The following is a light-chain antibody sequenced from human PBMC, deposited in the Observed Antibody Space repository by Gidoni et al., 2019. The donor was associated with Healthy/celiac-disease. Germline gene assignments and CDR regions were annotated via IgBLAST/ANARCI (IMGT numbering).Light chain of an antibody. Sequence: DIQMTKSPASLSASVGDRVTITCRASQSSSSYLNWYQQKPGKAPKLLIYAASSLQSGVPSRFSGSGSGTDFTLTISSLQPEEFATYYCQQSYSTPRTFGQGTKVEIK. V-gene: IGKV1-39*01. J-gene: IGKJ1*01. CDR2: AAS. CDR1: QSSSSY. CDR3: QQSYSTPRT.